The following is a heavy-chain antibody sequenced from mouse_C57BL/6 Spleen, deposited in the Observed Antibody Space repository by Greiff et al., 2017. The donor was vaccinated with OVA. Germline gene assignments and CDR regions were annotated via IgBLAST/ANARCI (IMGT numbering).Heavy chain of an antibody. D-gene: IGHD2-4*01. Sequence: EVQRVESGGGLVQPGGSMKLSCVASGFTFSNYWMNWVRQSPEKGLEWVAQIRLKSDNYATHYAESVKGRFTISRDDSKSSVYLQMNNVRAEDTGIYYCTGEDYDYDDGSWFAYGGQGTLVTVSA. J-gene: IGHJ3*01. CDR1: GFTFSNYW. CDR2: IRLKSDNYAT. V-gene: IGHV6-3*01. CDR3: TGEDYDYDDGSWFAY.